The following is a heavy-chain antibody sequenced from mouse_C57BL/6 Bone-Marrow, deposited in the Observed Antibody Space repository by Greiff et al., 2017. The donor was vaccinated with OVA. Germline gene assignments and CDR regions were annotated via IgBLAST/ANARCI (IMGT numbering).Heavy chain of an antibody. CDR2: IRNKPNGSTT. V-gene: IGHV7-3*04. CDR3: AGDKGRVAADYFDD. Sequence: EVQRVESGGGLVQPGDSLSLSCAASGFTFTNYYMSWVRQPPGKALEWLAFIRNKPNGSTTEYSASVKGRFTISRATSQTILYLQRNALRTEDSATYYYAGDKGRVAADYFDDWGQGTALTVSS. D-gene: IGHD1-1*01. J-gene: IGHJ2*01. CDR1: GFTFTNYY.